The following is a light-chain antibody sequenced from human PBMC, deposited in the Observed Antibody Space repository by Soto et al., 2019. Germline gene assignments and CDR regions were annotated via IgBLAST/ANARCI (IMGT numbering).Light chain of an antibody. CDR2: HTS. V-gene: IGKV3-11*01. Sequence: EIVLTQSPGTLSLSPGERATLSCRASQSVSSYLAWYQQKPGQAPRLLIYHTSTRATGIPPRFSGGGSGTDFTLTISSLEPEDFAPYYCHYRNARPPITFGQGTRLEIK. CDR1: QSVSSY. J-gene: IGKJ5*01. CDR3: HYRNARPPIT.